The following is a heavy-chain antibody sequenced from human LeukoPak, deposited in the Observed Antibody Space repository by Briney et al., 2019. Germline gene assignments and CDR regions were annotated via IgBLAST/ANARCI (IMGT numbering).Heavy chain of an antibody. CDR3: ARLLWFGELSPDY. CDR1: GFTFSSYA. D-gene: IGHD3-10*01. V-gene: IGHV3-30-3*01. J-gene: IGHJ4*02. CDR2: ISYDGSNK. Sequence: QPGRSLRLSCAASGFTFSSYAMHRVRQAPGKGLEWVAVISYDGSNKYYADSVKGRFTISRDNSKNTLYLQMNSLRAEDTAVYYCARLLWFGELSPDYWGQGTLVTVSS.